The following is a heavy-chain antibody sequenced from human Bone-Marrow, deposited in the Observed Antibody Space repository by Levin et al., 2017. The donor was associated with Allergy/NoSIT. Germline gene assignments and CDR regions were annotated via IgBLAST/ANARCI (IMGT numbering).Heavy chain of an antibody. D-gene: IGHD4-17*01. CDR2: ISHDGSNK. J-gene: IGHJ4*02. V-gene: IGHV3-30-3*01. Sequence: GGSLRLSCAASGFTFIGAAIHWVRQAPGKGLEWVALISHDGSNKYYADSVKGRITISRDNSKNTVYLQMNTLRPEDTAVYFCAKDGGVSGTTVMTDWGQGTLVTVSS. CDR3: AKDGGVSGTTVMTD. CDR1: GFTFIGAA.